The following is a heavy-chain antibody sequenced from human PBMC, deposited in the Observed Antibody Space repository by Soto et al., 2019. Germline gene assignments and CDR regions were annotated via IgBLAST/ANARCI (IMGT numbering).Heavy chain of an antibody. CDR1: GGTFNNYV. CDR3: ARRHVSSVHFLRFDY. J-gene: IGHJ4*02. Sequence: QVQLVQSGAEAKKPGSSVKVSCKASGGTFNNYVLNWVRQAPGQGLEWVGGIIPSSQKTNYAQKFQGRLTITADANRAYMERSSLRSDDTAVYYCARRHVSSVHFLRFDYWGQGTLVTVSS. D-gene: IGHD3-3*02. V-gene: IGHV1-69*01. CDR2: IIPSSQKT.